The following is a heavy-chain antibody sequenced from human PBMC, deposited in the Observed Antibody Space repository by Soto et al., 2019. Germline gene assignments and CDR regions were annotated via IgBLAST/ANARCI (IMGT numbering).Heavy chain of an antibody. V-gene: IGHV1-24*01. CDR1: GYTLTELS. CDR3: ATGKNTYYYDSSGSRYFQH. Sequence: GASVKVSCKVSGYTLTELSMHWVRQAPGKGLEWMGGFDPEDGETIYAQKFQGRVTMTEDTSTDTAYMELSSLRSEDTAVYYCATGKNTYYYDSSGSRYFQHWGQGTLGTVSS. J-gene: IGHJ1*01. CDR2: FDPEDGET. D-gene: IGHD3-22*01.